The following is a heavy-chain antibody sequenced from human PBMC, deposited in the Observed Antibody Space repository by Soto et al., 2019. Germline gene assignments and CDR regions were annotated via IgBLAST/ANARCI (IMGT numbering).Heavy chain of an antibody. D-gene: IGHD3-22*01. Sequence: LRLSCAASGFTLSRHTINWVRQSPGKGLEWVSFIGSRTSDIYYADSVKGRFTISRDNAKNSLYLDLTRLRAEDTAVYFCVRDYYDTSGYPNTFDMWGQGTMVTVSS. CDR2: IGSRTSDI. CDR1: GFTLSRHT. CDR3: VRDYYDTSGYPNTFDM. V-gene: IGHV3-21*01. J-gene: IGHJ3*02.